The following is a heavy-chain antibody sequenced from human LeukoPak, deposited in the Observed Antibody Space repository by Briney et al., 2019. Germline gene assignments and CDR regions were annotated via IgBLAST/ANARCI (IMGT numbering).Heavy chain of an antibody. CDR1: GFTSIAYA. Sequence: GGSLRLSCVGSGFTSIAYALTWARQAPGKGLEWVSGISGGGVTTYYADSVKGRFTISRDNSKNTLYLQMNSLRAEDTAVYYCAKEAMADPTQYLDYWGQGTLVTVAS. CDR3: AKEAMADPTQYLDY. V-gene: IGHV3-23*01. J-gene: IGHJ4*02. D-gene: IGHD6-19*01. CDR2: ISGGGVTT.